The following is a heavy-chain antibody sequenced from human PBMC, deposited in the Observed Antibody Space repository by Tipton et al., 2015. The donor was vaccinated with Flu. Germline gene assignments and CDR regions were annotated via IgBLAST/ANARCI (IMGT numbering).Heavy chain of an antibody. CDR2: INQGGSEK. D-gene: IGHD5-24*01. CDR1: GFPISRGYY. V-gene: IGHV3-7*01. Sequence: SLRLSCAVSGFPISRGYYWGWVRQPPGKGLEWVANINQGGSEKYSVDSVKGRFTITRDNANNSLYLQMHSLRAEDTAVYYCATVNGYHQGRSWYFDLWGRGTLVTVSS. CDR3: ATVNGYHQGRSWYFDL. J-gene: IGHJ2*01.